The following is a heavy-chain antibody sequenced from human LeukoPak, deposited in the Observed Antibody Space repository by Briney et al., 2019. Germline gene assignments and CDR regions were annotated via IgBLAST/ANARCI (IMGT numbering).Heavy chain of an antibody. CDR3: ATSGTYYRLDY. D-gene: IGHD1-26*01. Sequence: GSLRLSRAASGFTVSSNSMTWVRQVPGKGLEWVSIIYSGGSTYYADSVKGRFTISRDKSKNTLYLEMNSLRAEDTAVYYCATSGTYYRLDYWGQGTPVIVSS. CDR1: GFTVSSNS. J-gene: IGHJ4*02. CDR2: IYSGGST. V-gene: IGHV3-53*01.